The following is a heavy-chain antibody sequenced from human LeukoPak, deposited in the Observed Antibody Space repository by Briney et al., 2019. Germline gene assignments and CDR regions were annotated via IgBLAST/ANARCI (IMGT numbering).Heavy chain of an antibody. CDR2: ISRSGGST. V-gene: IGHV3-23*01. Sequence: TGGSLRLSCVASGFTFSTYAMNWVRQAPGKGLEWVSAISRSGGSTYSADSVKGRFTISRDTSKNTLYLQMNGLRAEDTAVYYCAAAYFGVDQYYYGMDVWGQGTTVTVSS. J-gene: IGHJ6*02. CDR1: GFTFSTYA. CDR3: AAAYFGVDQYYYGMDV. D-gene: IGHD3-3*01.